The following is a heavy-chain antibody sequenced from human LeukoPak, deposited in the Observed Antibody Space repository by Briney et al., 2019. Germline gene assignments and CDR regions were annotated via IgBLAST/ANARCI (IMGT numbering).Heavy chain of an antibody. CDR3: ARGPTYYYYYMDV. Sequence: SETLSLTCAVYGGSFSGYYWSWIRQPPGKGLEWIGEINHSGSTNYNPSLKSRVTISVDTSKNQFSLKLDSVTAADTAVYYCARGPTYYYYYMDVWGIGTTVTVSS. V-gene: IGHV4-34*01. J-gene: IGHJ6*03. CDR2: INHSGST. CDR1: GGSFSGYY.